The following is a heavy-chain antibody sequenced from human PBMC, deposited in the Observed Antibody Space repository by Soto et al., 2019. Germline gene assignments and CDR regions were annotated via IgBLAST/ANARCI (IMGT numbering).Heavy chain of an antibody. CDR1: EFTFDKYY. J-gene: IGHJ6*02. Sequence: GGSLRLSCAASEFTFDKYYMTWVRQAPGKGPEWVANIKPDGSEQYYVDSVKGRFTISRDNANNSLYLQMNSLRAEDTAVYFCARGNWNYYYGFDVWGQGTTVTAP. D-gene: IGHD1-20*01. CDR2: IKPDGSEQ. V-gene: IGHV3-7*01. CDR3: ARGNWNYYYGFDV.